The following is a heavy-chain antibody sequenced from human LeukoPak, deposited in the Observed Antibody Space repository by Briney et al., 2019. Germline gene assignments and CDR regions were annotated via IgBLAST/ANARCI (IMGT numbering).Heavy chain of an antibody. V-gene: IGHV4-59*08. J-gene: IGHJ4*02. CDR3: ARHQNYDSSGYYPLDF. Sequence: SETLSLTCTVSGGSISSYYWSWIRQPPGKGLEWIGYIYYSGHTKYNPSLNSRLTISVDTSKNQFSLKLSSVTAADTAVYYCARHQNYDSSGYYPLDFWGQGTLVTVPS. CDR1: GGSISSYY. D-gene: IGHD3-22*01. CDR2: IYYSGHT.